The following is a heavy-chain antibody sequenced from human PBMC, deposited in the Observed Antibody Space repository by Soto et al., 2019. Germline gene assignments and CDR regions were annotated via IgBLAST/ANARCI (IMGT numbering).Heavy chain of an antibody. V-gene: IGHV1-2*04. CDR1: GYTFTGYY. D-gene: IGHD4-17*01. Sequence: ASVKVSCKASGYTFTGYYMHWVRQAPGQGLEWKGWINPNSGGTNYAQKLQGWVTMTRDTSISTAYMELSRLSSDDTAVYYCARNYGDYIFDYWGQGTLVTVSS. J-gene: IGHJ4*02. CDR2: INPNSGGT. CDR3: ARNYGDYIFDY.